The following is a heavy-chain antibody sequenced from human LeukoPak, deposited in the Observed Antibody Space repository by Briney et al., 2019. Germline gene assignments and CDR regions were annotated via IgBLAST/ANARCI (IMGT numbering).Heavy chain of an antibody. V-gene: IGHV4-38-2*02. J-gene: IGHJ4*02. CDR2: IHHSGIT. CDR3: AREGGYYHTHFDY. D-gene: IGHD3-22*01. CDR1: GYSISSGYF. Sequence: SETLSLTCTVSGYSISSGYFWGWIRQPPGKGLEWIGSIHHSGITNYNPSLKSRVTISVDTSKNQFSLKLSSVTAADTAVYYCAREGGYYHTHFDYWGQGTLVTVSS.